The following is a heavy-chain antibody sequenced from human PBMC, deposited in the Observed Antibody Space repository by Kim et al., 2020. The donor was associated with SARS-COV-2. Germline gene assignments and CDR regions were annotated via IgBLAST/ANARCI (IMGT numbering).Heavy chain of an antibody. CDR3: ARDRYYGSGSPYYFDY. CDR1: GFTFSSYG. V-gene: IGHV3-33*05. J-gene: IGHJ4*01. CDR2: ISYDGSNK. Sequence: GGSLRLSCAASGFTFSSYGMHWVRQAPGKGLEWVAVISYDGSNKYYADSVKGRFTISRDNSKNTLYLQMNSLRAEDTAVYYCARDRYYGSGSPYYFDYW. D-gene: IGHD3-10*01.